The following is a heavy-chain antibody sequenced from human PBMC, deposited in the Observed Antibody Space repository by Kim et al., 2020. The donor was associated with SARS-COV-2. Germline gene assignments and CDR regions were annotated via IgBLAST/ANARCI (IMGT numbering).Heavy chain of an antibody. V-gene: IGHV1-69*02. Sequence: KFQGRVTITADKSTSTAYMEVSNLRSEDTAVYYCAKHSPTLSTIYYDMDVWGQGTTVTVSS. CDR3: AKHSPTLSTIYYDMDV. D-gene: IGHD3-9*01. J-gene: IGHJ6*02.